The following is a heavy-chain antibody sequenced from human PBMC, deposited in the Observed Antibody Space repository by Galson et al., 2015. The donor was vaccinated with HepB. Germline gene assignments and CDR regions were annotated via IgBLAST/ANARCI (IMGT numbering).Heavy chain of an antibody. CDR2: IIPIFGTA. CDR3: ARAVAGLCSSTSCYLVDTARLFFDY. J-gene: IGHJ4*02. V-gene: IGHV1-69*13. CDR1: GGTFSSYA. D-gene: IGHD2-2*01. Sequence: SVKVSCKASGGTFSSYAISWVRQAPGQGLEWMGGIIPIFGTANYAQKFQGRVTITADESTSTAYMELSSLRSEDTAVYYCARAVAGLCSSTSCYLVDTARLFFDYWGQGTLVTVSS.